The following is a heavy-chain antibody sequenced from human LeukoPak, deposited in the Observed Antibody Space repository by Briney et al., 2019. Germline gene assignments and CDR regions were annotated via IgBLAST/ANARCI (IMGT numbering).Heavy chain of an antibody. CDR2: ISGSGGST. J-gene: IGHJ4*02. V-gene: IGHV3-23*01. D-gene: IGHD6-19*01. CDR1: GFTFSSYA. Sequence: PAGGSLRLSCAASGFTFSSYAMSWVRQAPGKGLEWVSAISGSGGSTYYADSVKGRFTISRDSSKNTLYLQMNSLRAEDTAVYYCAKVPQWLFFDYWGQGTLVTVSS. CDR3: AKVPQWLFFDY.